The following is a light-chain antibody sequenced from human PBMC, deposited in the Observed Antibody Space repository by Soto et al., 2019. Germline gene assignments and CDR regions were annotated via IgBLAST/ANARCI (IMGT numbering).Light chain of an antibody. CDR1: QSVGSN. V-gene: IGKV3-11*01. CDR3: QQRSIWPPT. CDR2: DAS. Sequence: EVVMTQSPATLSVSPGETATLSCRASQSVGSNLAWYQQKPGQAPRLLLYDASNRAPGIPARFSGSGSGTDFTLTISSLEPEDFAVYFCQQRSIWPPTFGQGTKVE. J-gene: IGKJ1*01.